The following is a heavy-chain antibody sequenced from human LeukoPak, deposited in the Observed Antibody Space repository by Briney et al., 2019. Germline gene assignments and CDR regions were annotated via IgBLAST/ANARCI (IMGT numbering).Heavy chain of an antibody. CDR2: IRYDGSNK. Sequence: GGSLRLSCAASGFTFSSYGMHWVRQAPGKGLEWVAFIRYDGSNKYYADSVKGRFTISRDNSKSTLYLQMNSLRAEDTTVYYCAKSGGYCSSTSCSYYYYMDVWGKGTTVTVSS. CDR3: AKSGGYCSSTSCSYYYYMDV. J-gene: IGHJ6*03. V-gene: IGHV3-30*02. CDR1: GFTFSSYG. D-gene: IGHD2-2*01.